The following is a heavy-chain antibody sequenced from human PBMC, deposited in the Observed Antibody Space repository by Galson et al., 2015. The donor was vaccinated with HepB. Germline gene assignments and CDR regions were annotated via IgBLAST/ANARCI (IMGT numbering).Heavy chain of an antibody. Sequence: SLRLSCAASGFTFSAYNMHWVRQAPVKGLEWLAIISPDGSRTFYADSVRGQFTISRDNSKNTLFLQVDGLRPEDTAMYYCARDFEWNFDPWGQGTLVTVSS. J-gene: IGHJ5*02. V-gene: IGHV3-30-3*01. D-gene: IGHD3-3*01. CDR3: ARDFEWNFDP. CDR1: GFTFSAYN. CDR2: ISPDGSRT.